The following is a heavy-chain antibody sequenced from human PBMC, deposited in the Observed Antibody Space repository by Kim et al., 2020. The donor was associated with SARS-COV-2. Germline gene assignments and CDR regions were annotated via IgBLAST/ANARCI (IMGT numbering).Heavy chain of an antibody. V-gene: IGHV3-74*01. Sequence: GGSLRLSCAASGFTFSSYWMHWVRQAPGKGLVWVSRINSDGSSTGYADSVKGRFTISRDNAKNTLYLQMNSLRAEDTAVYYCARVPSRTTVTTRFDYWGQGTLVTVSS. D-gene: IGHD4-17*01. CDR3: ARVPSRTTVTTRFDY. CDR1: GFTFSSYW. J-gene: IGHJ4*02. CDR2: INSDGSST.